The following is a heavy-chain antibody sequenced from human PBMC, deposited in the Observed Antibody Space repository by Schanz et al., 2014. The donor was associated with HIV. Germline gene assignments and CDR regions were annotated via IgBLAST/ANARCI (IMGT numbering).Heavy chain of an antibody. D-gene: IGHD2-21*01. CDR2: IYSDGSA. V-gene: IGHV3-66*01. CDR1: GFTFSNYA. CDR3: ARDGYSYYYGLDV. Sequence: VQLVESGGGVVQPGRSLRLSCAVSGFTFSNYAMHWVRQAPGKGLEWVSVIYSDGSAFYADSVKGRFTISRDNSKNTVYLQLKGLRAEDTAVYYCARDGYSYYYGLDVWGQGTTVTVSS. J-gene: IGHJ6*02.